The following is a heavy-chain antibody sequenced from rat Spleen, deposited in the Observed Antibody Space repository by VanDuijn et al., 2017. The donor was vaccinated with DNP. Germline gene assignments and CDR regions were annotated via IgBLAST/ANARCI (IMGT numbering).Heavy chain of an antibody. Sequence: EVQLVESGGDQVQPGRSLKLSCVASGFTFDNYWMTWIRQVPGKGLEWVASITSSGGGTYYPDSVKGRFTISRDNAQNTLYLRMNSLRSEDTATYHCGKVRSTGIDYALDAWGQGTSVTVSS. V-gene: IGHV5-31*01. D-gene: IGHD1-9*01. CDR2: ITSSGGGT. CDR3: GKVRSTGIDYALDA. J-gene: IGHJ4*01. CDR1: GFTFDNYW.